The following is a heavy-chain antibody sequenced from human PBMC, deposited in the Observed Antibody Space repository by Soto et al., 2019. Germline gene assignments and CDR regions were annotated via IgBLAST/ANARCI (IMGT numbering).Heavy chain of an antibody. CDR1: GFSLSSTRMA. CDR3: AHIVVAGLGYYFDY. CDR2: IYWDDDK. V-gene: IGHV2-5*02. D-gene: IGHD6-19*01. Sequence: QITLKESGPTLVKPTQTLTLTCTFSGFSLSSTRMAVGWIRQPPGKALEWLAIIYWDDDKRYSPFLKSRLTITKDTSKTQVVLTMSNMDPVDTARYYCAHIVVAGLGYYFDYWGQGTLVTVSS. J-gene: IGHJ4*02.